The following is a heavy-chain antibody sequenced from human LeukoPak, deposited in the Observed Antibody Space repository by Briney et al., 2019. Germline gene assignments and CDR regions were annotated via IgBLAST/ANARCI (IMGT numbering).Heavy chain of an antibody. CDR2: IYYSGST. D-gene: IGHD3-22*01. Sequence: SETLSLTCTVSGGSISSYYWSWIRQPPGKGLEWIGYIYYSGSTNYNPSLKSRVTISVDTSKKQFSLKLSSVTAADAAVYYCVTYYFDSSGPKKNYWGQGTLVTVSS. J-gene: IGHJ4*02. CDR3: VTYYFDSSGPKKNY. V-gene: IGHV4-59*12. CDR1: GGSISSYY.